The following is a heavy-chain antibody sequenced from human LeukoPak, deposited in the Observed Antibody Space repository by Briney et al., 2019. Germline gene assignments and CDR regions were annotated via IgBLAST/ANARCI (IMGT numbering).Heavy chain of an antibody. CDR2: INHSGST. Sequence: PSETLSLTCAVDAGSFSGYYWSWIRQPPGKGLEWIGEINHSGSTNYNPSLKSRVTISVDTSKNQFSLKLSSVTAADTAVYYCASCSDYSSFDYWGQGTLVTVSS. V-gene: IGHV4-34*01. CDR1: AGSFSGYY. D-gene: IGHD4-11*01. CDR3: ASCSDYSSFDY. J-gene: IGHJ4*02.